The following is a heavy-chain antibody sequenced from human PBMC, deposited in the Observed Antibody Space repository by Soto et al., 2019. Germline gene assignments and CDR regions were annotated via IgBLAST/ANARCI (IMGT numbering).Heavy chain of an antibody. CDR1: GDSINNADYY. J-gene: IGHJ3*02. CDR3: AGVRGHAFDM. CDR2: IYYSGTT. V-gene: IGHV4-31*03. D-gene: IGHD3-10*01. Sequence: QVQLQESGPGLVKPSQTLSLNCSVSGDSINNADYYWSWIRQHAGQGLEWIGYIYYSGTTYYNPSLKSRVTISMDTSKNQFSLEMSSVTAADTAVYYCAGVRGHAFDMRGQGTMVTVSS.